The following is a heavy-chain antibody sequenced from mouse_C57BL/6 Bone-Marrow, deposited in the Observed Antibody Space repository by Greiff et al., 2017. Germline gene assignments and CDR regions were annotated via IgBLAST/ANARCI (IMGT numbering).Heavy chain of an antibody. CDR3: ARRYYGLFAY. CDR1: GYTFTSYG. Sequence: QVQLKESGAELARPGASVKLSCKASGYTFTSYGISWVKQRTGQGLEWIGEIYPRSGNTYYNEKFKGKATLTADKSSSTGYMELRSLTSEDSAVYFCARRYYGLFAYWGQGTLVTVSA. D-gene: IGHD1-1*01. V-gene: IGHV1-81*01. J-gene: IGHJ3*01. CDR2: IYPRSGNT.